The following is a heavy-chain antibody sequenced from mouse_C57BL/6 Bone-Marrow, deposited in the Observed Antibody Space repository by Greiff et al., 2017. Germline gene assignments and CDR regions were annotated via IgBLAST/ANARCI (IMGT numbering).Heavy chain of an antibody. CDR1: GFTFSDAW. D-gene: IGHD1-1*01. Sequence: EVKLVESGGGLVQPGGSMKLSCAASGFTFSDAWMDWVRQSPEKGLEWVAEIRNKANNHATYYAESVKGRFTISRDNSKSSVYLQMNSLRAEDTGIYYCTRRTVDGISPYWGQGTTLTVSS. V-gene: IGHV6-6*01. J-gene: IGHJ2*01. CDR3: TRRTVDGISPY. CDR2: IRNKANNHAT.